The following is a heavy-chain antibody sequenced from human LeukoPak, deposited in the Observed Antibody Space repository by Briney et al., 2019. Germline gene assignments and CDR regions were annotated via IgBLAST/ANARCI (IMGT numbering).Heavy chain of an antibody. CDR2: INPSGGST. V-gene: IGHV1-46*01. Sequence: GASVKVSCKASGYTFTGHPMNWVRQAPGQGLEWMGIINPSGGSTSYAQKFQGRVTMTRDMSTSTVYMELSSLRSEDTAVYYCAGEGGGYSYGLADAFDIWGQGTMVTVSS. J-gene: IGHJ3*02. D-gene: IGHD5-18*01. CDR3: AGEGGGYSYGLADAFDI. CDR1: GYTFTGHP.